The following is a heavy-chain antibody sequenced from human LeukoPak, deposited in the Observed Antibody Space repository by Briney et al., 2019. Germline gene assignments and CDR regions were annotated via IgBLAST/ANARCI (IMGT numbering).Heavy chain of an antibody. Sequence: PGGSLRLSCAASGFTFSSYSMHWVRQAPGKGLEWVAVIWYDGSNKYYADSVKGRFTISRDNSKNTLYLQMNSLRAEDTAVYYCAKAQTGTTEYYYYMDVWGKGTTVTVSS. V-gene: IGHV3-33*06. J-gene: IGHJ6*03. CDR3: AKAQTGTTEYYYYMDV. CDR2: IWYDGSNK. D-gene: IGHD1-7*01. CDR1: GFTFSSYS.